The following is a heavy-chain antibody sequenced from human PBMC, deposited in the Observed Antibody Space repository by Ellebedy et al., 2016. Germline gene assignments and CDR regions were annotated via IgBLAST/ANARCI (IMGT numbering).Heavy chain of an antibody. J-gene: IGHJ4*02. Sequence: GESLKISXVASGFTFNTYAMSWARQAPGKGLEWVSGISSSGDRTFYADSVKGRFTISRDNSKNTLDLQINSLRAEDTAVYYCAKLVGGFDYWGQGTLVTVSA. CDR1: GFTFNTYA. CDR3: AKLVGGFDY. V-gene: IGHV3-23*01. D-gene: IGHD2-2*01. CDR2: ISSSGDRT.